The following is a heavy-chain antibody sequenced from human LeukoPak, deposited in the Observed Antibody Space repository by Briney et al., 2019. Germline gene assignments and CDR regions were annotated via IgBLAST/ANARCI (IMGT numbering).Heavy chain of an antibody. Sequence: GGSLRLSCVASGFTFSSYWMSWVRQAPGKGLEWVANIKQDGSEKYYVDSVKGRFTVSRDNAKNSLYLQMNSLRAEDTAVYYCAREDTGTTGITGAFDIWGQGTMVTVSS. CDR3: AREDTGTTGITGAFDI. D-gene: IGHD1-1*01. CDR1: GFTFSSYW. CDR2: IKQDGSEK. V-gene: IGHV3-7*01. J-gene: IGHJ3*02.